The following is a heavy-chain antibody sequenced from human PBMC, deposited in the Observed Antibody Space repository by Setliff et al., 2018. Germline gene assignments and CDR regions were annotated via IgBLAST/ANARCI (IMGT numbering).Heavy chain of an antibody. CDR3: TRLEDRNKCTSSSCYRENDAFDV. CDR2: IYPGDSDT. V-gene: IGHV5-51*01. Sequence: PGESLKISCKASGYIFTNYWIGWVRQMPGKGLEWMGVIYPGDSDTRYSPSFQGQVTISADKSINTAYLQWSSLKASDTAIYYCTRLEDRNKCTSSSCYRENDAFDVWGQGAMVTVSS. J-gene: IGHJ3*01. D-gene: IGHD2-2*01. CDR1: GYIFTNYW.